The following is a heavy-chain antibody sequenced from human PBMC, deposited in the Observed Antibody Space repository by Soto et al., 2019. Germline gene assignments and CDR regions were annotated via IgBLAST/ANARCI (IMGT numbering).Heavy chain of an antibody. V-gene: IGHV1-8*01. CDR1: GYTFTSYD. D-gene: IGHD3-10*01. Sequence: ASVKVSCKASGYTFTSYDINWVRQATGQGLEWMGWMNPNSGNTGYAQKFQGRVTMTRNTSISTAYMELSSLRSEDTAVYYCARGQGLLWFGESSLYWAFDIWGQGTMLTVSS. CDR2: MNPNSGNT. CDR3: ARGQGLLWFGESSLYWAFDI. J-gene: IGHJ3*02.